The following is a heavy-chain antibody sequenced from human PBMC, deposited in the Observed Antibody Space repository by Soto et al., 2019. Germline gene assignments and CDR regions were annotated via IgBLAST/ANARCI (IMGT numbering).Heavy chain of an antibody. D-gene: IGHD2-2*01. CDR1: GYTFTSYG. Sequence: GASVKVSYKASGYTFTSYGISWVRQAPGQGLEWMGWISAYNGNTNYAQKLQGRVTMTTDTSTSTAYMELRSLRSDDTAVYYCARDWDCSSTSCAPAGFDPWGQGTLVTVSS. CDR3: ARDWDCSSTSCAPAGFDP. V-gene: IGHV1-18*01. J-gene: IGHJ5*02. CDR2: ISAYNGNT.